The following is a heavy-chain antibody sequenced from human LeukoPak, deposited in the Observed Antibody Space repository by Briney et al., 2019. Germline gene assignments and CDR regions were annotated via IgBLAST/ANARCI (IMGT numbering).Heavy chain of an antibody. CDR3: TREVRSAWASFDP. Sequence: SGTLSLTCAVSGGSISNSNWWNWVRQPPGKGLEWIGDIYHSGSTNYNPSLKSRVTISVDKSKNQFSLKLSSVTAADTAVYYCTREVRSAWASFDPWGQGTLVIVSS. CDR2: IYHSGST. D-gene: IGHD1-26*01. CDR1: GGSISNSNW. V-gene: IGHV4-4*02. J-gene: IGHJ5*02.